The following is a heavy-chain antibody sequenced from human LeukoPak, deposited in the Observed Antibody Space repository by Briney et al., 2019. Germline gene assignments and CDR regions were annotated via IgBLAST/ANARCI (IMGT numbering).Heavy chain of an antibody. CDR1: EYTFTSYN. J-gene: IGHJ5*02. CDR3: ARDIVMVTYWFDP. CDR2: INPSGGST. Sequence: ASVKVSCKASEYTFTSYNMHWVRQAPGQGLEWMGLINPSGGSTIYPQKFQGRVTMTRDTSISTAYMELSRLRSDDTAVYYCARDIVMVTYWFDPWGQGTLVTVSS. D-gene: IGHD5-18*01. V-gene: IGHV1-46*01.